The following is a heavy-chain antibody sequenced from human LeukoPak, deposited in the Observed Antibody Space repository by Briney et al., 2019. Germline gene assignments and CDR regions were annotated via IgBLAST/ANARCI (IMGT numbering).Heavy chain of an antibody. CDR1: GFTFDDYA. Sequence: GRSLRLSCAASGFTFDDYAMHWVRQAPGKGLEWVSGISWNSGSIGYADSVEGRFTISRDNAKNSLYLQMNSLRAEDTALYYCAKDMSGGSYDFDYWGQGTLVTVSS. CDR3: AKDMSGGSYDFDY. J-gene: IGHJ4*02. V-gene: IGHV3-9*01. D-gene: IGHD1-26*01. CDR2: ISWNSGSI.